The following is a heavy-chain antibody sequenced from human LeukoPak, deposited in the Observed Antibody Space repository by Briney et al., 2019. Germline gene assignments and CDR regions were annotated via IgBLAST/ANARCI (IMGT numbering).Heavy chain of an antibody. CDR1: GVSISSSSYY. J-gene: IGHJ3*02. V-gene: IGHV4-39*01. D-gene: IGHD2-2*01. CDR3: ARQPEIGYCSSTSCNLGAFGI. CDR2: IYYSGST. Sequence: SETLSLTCTVSGVSISSSSYYWGWVRQPPGKGLEWIGSIYYSGSTYYNPSLKSRVTISVDTSKNQFSLKLRSVTVADTAVYYCARQPEIGYCSSTSCNLGAFGIWGQGTMVTVSS.